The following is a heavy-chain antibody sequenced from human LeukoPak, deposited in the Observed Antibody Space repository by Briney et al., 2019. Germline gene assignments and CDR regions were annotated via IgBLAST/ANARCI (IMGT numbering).Heavy chain of an antibody. J-gene: IGHJ4*02. V-gene: IGHV3-23*01. Sequence: HPGGSRRLSWAASGFTFSSYAMTWFRQAPGKGLEWVSAISGSGGSTYYADSVKGRFTISRDNSKNTLYLQMNSLRAEDTAVYYCAKSPEGDLSFDYWGQGTLVTVSS. CDR1: GFTFSSYA. CDR2: ISGSGGST. CDR3: AKSPEGDLSFDY.